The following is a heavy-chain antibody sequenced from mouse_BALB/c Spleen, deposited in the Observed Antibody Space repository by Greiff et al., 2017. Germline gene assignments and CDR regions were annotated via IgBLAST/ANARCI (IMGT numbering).Heavy chain of an antibody. Sequence: VQLQQSGPELVKPGASVKMSCKASGYTFTSYVMHWVKQKPGQGLEWIGGINPSNGGTNFNEKFKSKATLTVDKSSSTAYMQLSSLTSEDSAVYYCTRGAMDDWGQGTSVTVSS. CDR3: TRGAMDD. CDR1: GYTFTSYV. CDR2: INPSNGGT. J-gene: IGHJ4*01. V-gene: IGHV1-14*01.